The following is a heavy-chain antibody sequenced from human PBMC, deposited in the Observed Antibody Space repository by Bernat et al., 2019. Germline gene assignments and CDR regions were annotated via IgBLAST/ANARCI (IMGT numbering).Heavy chain of an antibody. CDR3: ARDPPHCSGGSCLSGSDY. Sequence: EVQLVESGGGLVKPGGSLRLSCEASGFTFSIYSINWVRQTPTKGLEWLSYISGSGVHIYYADSVKGRFTTSRDNAKNSLFLQMNSLRAEDTAVYFCARDPPHCSGGSCLSGSDYWGQGPLVTVSS. D-gene: IGHD2-15*01. V-gene: IGHV3-21*01. CDR2: ISGSGVHI. J-gene: IGHJ4*02. CDR1: GFTFSIYS.